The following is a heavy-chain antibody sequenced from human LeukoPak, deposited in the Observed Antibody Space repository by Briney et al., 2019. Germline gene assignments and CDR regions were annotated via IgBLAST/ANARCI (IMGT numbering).Heavy chain of an antibody. CDR1: GFTFSSYA. CDR2: ISGSGGST. J-gene: IGHJ4*02. Sequence: GGSLRLSCAASGFTFSSYAMSWVRQAPGKGLEWVSDISGSGGSTYYADSVKGRFTISRDNSKNTLYLQMNSLRAEDTAVYYCAKDQHYDILTSAIDYWGQGPWSPSPQ. V-gene: IGHV3-23*01. CDR3: AKDQHYDILTSAIDY. D-gene: IGHD3-9*01.